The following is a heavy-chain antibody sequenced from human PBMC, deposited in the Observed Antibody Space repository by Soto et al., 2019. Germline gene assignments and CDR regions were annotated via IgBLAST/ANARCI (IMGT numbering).Heavy chain of an antibody. CDR3: ARTPRTTVVTPGAYFDY. Sequence: ASVKVSCKASGYTFTSYYMHWVRQAPGQGLEWMGIINPSGGSTSYAQKFQGRVTMTRDTSTSTVYMELSSLRSEDTAVYYCARTPRTTVVTPGAYFDYWDQGTLVTVSP. D-gene: IGHD4-17*01. CDR2: INPSGGST. J-gene: IGHJ4*02. CDR1: GYTFTSYY. V-gene: IGHV1-46*01.